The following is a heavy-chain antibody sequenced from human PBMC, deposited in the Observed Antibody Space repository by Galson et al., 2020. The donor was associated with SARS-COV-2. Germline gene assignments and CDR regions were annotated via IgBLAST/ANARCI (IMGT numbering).Heavy chain of an antibody. J-gene: IGHJ5*02. CDR1: GGTFSNYA. Sequence: ASVKVSCKASGGTFSNYAISWVRQAPGQGLEWMGGIIPFLGTPNYAQKFQDRVTITTDESTSTAYMELNSLKSDDTAVYYCARGHAHYDNRGYLTGWFGPWGQGSLVTVSS. V-gene: IGHV1-69*05. CDR2: IIPFLGTP. D-gene: IGHD3-22*01. CDR3: ARGHAHYDNRGYLTGWFGP.